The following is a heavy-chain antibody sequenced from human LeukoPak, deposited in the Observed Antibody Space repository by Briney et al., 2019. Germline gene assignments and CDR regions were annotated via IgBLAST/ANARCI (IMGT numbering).Heavy chain of an antibody. D-gene: IGHD1-14*01. CDR1: GFTFSSYV. CDR3: AKIGSDY. CDR2: IADDSTAT. V-gene: IGHV3-23*01. J-gene: IGHJ4*02. Sequence: PGGSLRLSCAASGFTFSSYVMNWVRQAPGKGLEWVSYIADDSTATYYPDSVKGRFTISRDNSENTVFLQMNSLRGEDTAVYYCAKIGSDYWGQGTLVTVSS.